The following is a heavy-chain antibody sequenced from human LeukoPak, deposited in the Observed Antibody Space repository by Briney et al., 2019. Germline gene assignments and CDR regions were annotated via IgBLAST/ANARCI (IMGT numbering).Heavy chain of an antibody. J-gene: IGHJ4*02. D-gene: IGHD3-10*01. CDR1: GFTFSDYY. CDR2: IYSGGST. Sequence: GGSLGLSCAASGFTFSDYYMSWVRQAPGKGLEWVSVIYSGGSTCYADSVKGRFTISRDNSKNTLYLQMNSLRAEDTAVYYCARENDEAYGSGSYYTDWGQGTLVTVSS. CDR3: ARENDEAYGSGSYYTD. V-gene: IGHV3-53*01.